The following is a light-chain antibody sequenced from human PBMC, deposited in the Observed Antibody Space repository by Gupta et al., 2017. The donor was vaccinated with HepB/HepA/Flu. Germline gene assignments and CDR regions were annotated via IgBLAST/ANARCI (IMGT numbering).Light chain of an antibody. CDR1: SSDVGGYNY. J-gene: IGLJ2*01. CDR2: DVR. CDR3: SADTSSSNLV. Sequence: QSALTQPASVSGSPGQSITISCTGTSSDVGGYNYVSWYQQHAGKAPNLMIYDVRKRPSGVANRFSGSKAGNTASLTISGRKEEDEADYYCSADTSSSNLVFGGGTKLTVL. V-gene: IGLV2-14*01.